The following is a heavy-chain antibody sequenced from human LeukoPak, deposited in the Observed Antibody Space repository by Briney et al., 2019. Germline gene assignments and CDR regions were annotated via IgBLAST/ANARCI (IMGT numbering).Heavy chain of an antibody. V-gene: IGHV1-2*02. CDR1: GYTFTGYY. CDR2: INPNSGGT. Sequence: ASVKVSCKASGYTFTGYYMHWVRQAPGQGLEWMGWINPNSGGTNYAQRFQGRVTMTRDTSISTAYMELSRLRSDDTAVYYCARSPIRGYYYMDVWGKGTTVTVSS. J-gene: IGHJ6*03. CDR3: ARSPIRGYYYMDV.